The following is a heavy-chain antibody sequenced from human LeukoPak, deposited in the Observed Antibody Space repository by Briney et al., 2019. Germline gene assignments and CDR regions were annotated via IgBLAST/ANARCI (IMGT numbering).Heavy chain of an antibody. CDR3: ARSPREMAGAFDY. CDR1: GYTFTSYG. V-gene: IGHV1-8*03. Sequence: GASVKVSCKASGYTFTSYGINWVRQATGQGLEWMGWMNPNSGNTGYAQKFQGRVTITRNTSISTAYMELSSLRSEDTAVYYCARSPREMAGAFDYWGQGTLVTVSS. J-gene: IGHJ4*02. D-gene: IGHD5-24*01. CDR2: MNPNSGNT.